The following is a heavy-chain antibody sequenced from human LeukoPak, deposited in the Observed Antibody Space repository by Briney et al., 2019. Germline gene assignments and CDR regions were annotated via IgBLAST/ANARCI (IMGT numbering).Heavy chain of an antibody. V-gene: IGHV3-53*01. Sequence: GGSLRLSCTVSGFTVSSDSMSWVRQAPGKGLEWVSFIYSGGSTHYSDSVKGRFTISRDNSKNTLYLQMNSLRAEDTAMYYCARTDGSGIPLDYWGQGTLVTVSS. CDR1: GFTVSSDS. CDR3: ARTDGSGIPLDY. J-gene: IGHJ4*02. CDR2: IYSGGST. D-gene: IGHD3-10*01.